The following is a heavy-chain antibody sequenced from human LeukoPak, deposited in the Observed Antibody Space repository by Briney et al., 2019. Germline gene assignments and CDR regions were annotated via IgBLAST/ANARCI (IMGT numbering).Heavy chain of an antibody. J-gene: IGHJ4*02. D-gene: IGHD3-3*01. Sequence: ASVKVSCKASGFSFTDNYMHWVRQAPGQGPEWMGWINPVSGGTDFAQKFQGRVIFSRDLSITTVYMDLRRMGFDDAAVYYCARDRSRVLDYWGQGTVVTVSS. CDR1: GFSFTDNY. V-gene: IGHV1-2*02. CDR3: ARDRSRVLDY. CDR2: INPVSGGT.